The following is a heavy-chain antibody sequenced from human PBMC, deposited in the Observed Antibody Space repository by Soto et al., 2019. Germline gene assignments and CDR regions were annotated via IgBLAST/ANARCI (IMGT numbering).Heavy chain of an antibody. CDR2: MTYDGATE. V-gene: IGHV3-30*14. J-gene: IGHJ3*01. D-gene: IGHD2-2*01. Sequence: QVHLVESGGGVVQPGRSLRLSCAASGFPFSDYVILWVRQAAGKGLEWVASMTYDGATEYYADSVKGRFTVSRDNSKRTLSLQMNSLRPEDTAVYYCARVRLSISVNDALDVWGQGTTVTVSS. CDR1: GFPFSDYV. CDR3: ARVRLSISVNDALDV.